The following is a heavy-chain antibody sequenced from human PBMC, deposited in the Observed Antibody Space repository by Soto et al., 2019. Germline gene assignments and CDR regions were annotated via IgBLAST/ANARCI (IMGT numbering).Heavy chain of an antibody. CDR3: ARDYYDSAYNWFDP. D-gene: IGHD3-22*01. V-gene: IGHV4-59*01. Sequence: LSLTCTVSGSSISSYYWNWIRQRPGKGLEWIGYIYYSGSTNYNPSLKSRVTISVDTSKNQFSLKLSSVTAADTAVYYCARDYYDSAYNWFDPWGQGTLVTVSS. J-gene: IGHJ5*02. CDR2: IYYSGST. CDR1: GSSISSYY.